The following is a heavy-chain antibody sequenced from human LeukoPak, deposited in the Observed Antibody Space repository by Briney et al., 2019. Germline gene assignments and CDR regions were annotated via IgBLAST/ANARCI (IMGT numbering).Heavy chain of an antibody. D-gene: IGHD6-13*01. CDR3: ARPYSSSWSFNY. Sequence: SETLSLTCTVSGYSISSGYYWGWIRQPPGKGLEWIESIYHSGSIYYNPSLKSRVTISVDTSKSQFSLKLSSVTAADTAVYYCARPYSSSWSFNYWGQGTLVTVSS. CDR1: GYSISSGYY. CDR2: IYHSGSI. V-gene: IGHV4-38-2*02. J-gene: IGHJ4*02.